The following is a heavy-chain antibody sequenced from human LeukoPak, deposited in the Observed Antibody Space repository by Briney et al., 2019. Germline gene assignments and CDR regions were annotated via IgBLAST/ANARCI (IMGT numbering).Heavy chain of an antibody. CDR1: GFTFSSYA. Sequence: GGSLRLSCAASGFTFSSYAMSWVRQAPGKGLEWVSAISGSGGSTYYADSVKGRLTISRDNSKNTLYLQMNSLRAEDTAVYYCAKGKAQQLFGLFDYWGQGTLVTVSS. D-gene: IGHD2-2*01. CDR2: ISGSGGST. J-gene: IGHJ4*02. CDR3: AKGKAQQLFGLFDY. V-gene: IGHV3-23*01.